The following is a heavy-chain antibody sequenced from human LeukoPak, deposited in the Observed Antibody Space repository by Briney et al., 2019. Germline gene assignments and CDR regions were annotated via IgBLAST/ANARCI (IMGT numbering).Heavy chain of an antibody. Sequence: PGGSLRLSCAASGFTFSNYAMTWVRQTPGKGLEWVSGISGSGDSTFYADSVKGRFTISRDNSRNTLYLQMSSLGPEDTAVYYCTKWSGFGDDWGQGTLVTVSS. CDR1: GFTFSNYA. J-gene: IGHJ4*02. V-gene: IGHV3-23*01. CDR2: ISGSGDST. D-gene: IGHD3-10*01. CDR3: TKWSGFGDD.